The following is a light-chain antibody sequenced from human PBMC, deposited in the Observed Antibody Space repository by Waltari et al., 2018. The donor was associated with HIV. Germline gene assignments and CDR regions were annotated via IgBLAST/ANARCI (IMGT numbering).Light chain of an antibody. CDR1: RSLVYNGGDTF. Sequence: DVVMTQSPLSLPVTLGQPASISCSSARSLVYNGGDTFLIWFHQRPGQSPRRLIHNVSIRDSGVPDRFSGSGSGSDFTLRISRVEAEDVGIYYCMQGTYWPRTFGQGTKVEIK. J-gene: IGKJ1*01. CDR3: MQGTYWPRT. V-gene: IGKV2-30*01. CDR2: NVS.